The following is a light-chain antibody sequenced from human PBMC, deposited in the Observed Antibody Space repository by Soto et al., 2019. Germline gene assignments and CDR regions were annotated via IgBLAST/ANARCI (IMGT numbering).Light chain of an antibody. J-gene: IGKJ4*01. CDR1: QGISNY. Sequence: DIQMTQSPSSLSASVGDRVIITCRASQGISNYLAWYQQKPGKVPKVLIYAASTFQSGVPSRFSGSGSGTDFTLTISSLQPEDVATYYCQKYKNAPLTFGGGTKVEIK. CDR3: QKYKNAPLT. V-gene: IGKV1-27*01. CDR2: AAS.